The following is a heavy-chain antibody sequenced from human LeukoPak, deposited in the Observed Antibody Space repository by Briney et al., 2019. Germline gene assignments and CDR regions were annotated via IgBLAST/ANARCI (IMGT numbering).Heavy chain of an antibody. CDR3: ARAGLVRGVIIYYYYYYGMDV. Sequence: GGSLRLSCAASGFTFSSYWMSWVRQAPGKGLEWVANIKQDGSEKYYVDSVKGRFTISRDNAKNSLYLQMNSLRAEDTAVYYCARAGLVRGVIIYYYYYYGMDVWGQGTTVTVSS. D-gene: IGHD3-10*01. CDR2: IKQDGSEK. CDR1: GFTFSSYW. V-gene: IGHV3-7*03. J-gene: IGHJ6*02.